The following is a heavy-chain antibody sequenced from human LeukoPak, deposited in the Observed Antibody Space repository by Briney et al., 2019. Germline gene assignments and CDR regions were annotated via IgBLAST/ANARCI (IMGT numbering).Heavy chain of an antibody. V-gene: IGHV1-8*01. D-gene: IGHD3-16*02. CDR1: GYTFTSYD. CDR3: ATMYYDYVWGSYRYTRYAFDI. Sequence: ASVKVSCKASGYTFTSYDINWVRQATGQGLEWMGWMNPNSGNTGYAQKFQGRVTMTRNTSISTAYMELSSLRSEDTAVYYCATMYYDYVWGSYRYTRYAFDIWGQGTMVTVSS. J-gene: IGHJ3*02. CDR2: MNPNSGNT.